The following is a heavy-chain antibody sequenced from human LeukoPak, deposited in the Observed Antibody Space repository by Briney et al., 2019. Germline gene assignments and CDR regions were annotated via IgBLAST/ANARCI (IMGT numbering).Heavy chain of an antibody. V-gene: IGHV4-59*10. J-gene: IGHJ4*02. D-gene: IGHD3-22*01. CDR3: ARSYDSSGYYFDY. CDR2: IYTSGST. Sequence: PSETLSLTCAVYGGSFSGYYWSWIRQPPGKGLEWIGRIYTSGSTNYNSSLKSRVTISVDTSKNQFSLKLSSVTAADTAVYYCARSYDSSGYYFDYWGQGTLVTVSS. CDR1: GGSFSGYY.